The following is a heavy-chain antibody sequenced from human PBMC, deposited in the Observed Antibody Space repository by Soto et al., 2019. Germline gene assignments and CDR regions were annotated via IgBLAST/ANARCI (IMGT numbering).Heavy chain of an antibody. V-gene: IGHV1-69*02. CDR1: GGTFSSYT. CDR2: IIPILGIA. CDR3: AREVYSNSWSSYYYGMDV. Sequence: GASVKVSCEASGGTFSSYTISWVRQAPGQGLEWMGRIIPILGIANYAQKFQGRVTITADKSTSTAYMELSSLRSEDTAVYYCAREVYSNSWSSYYYGMDVWGQGTTVTVSS. D-gene: IGHD6-13*01. J-gene: IGHJ6*02.